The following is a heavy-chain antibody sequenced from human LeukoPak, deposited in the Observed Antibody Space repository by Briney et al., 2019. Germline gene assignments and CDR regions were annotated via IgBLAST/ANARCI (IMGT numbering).Heavy chain of an antibody. CDR2: IYPGDSDP. V-gene: IGHV5-51*01. CDR3: ARHGLGSSWFGFDY. D-gene: IGHD6-13*01. CDR1: GYTFTTYW. J-gene: IGHJ4*02. Sequence: GESLKISCKGSGYTFTTYWIGWVRQMPGKGVEWVGIIYPGDSDPRYSPSFQGQVTISADKSISTAYLQWSSLKASDSAMYYCARHGLGSSWFGFDYWGQGTLVTVSS.